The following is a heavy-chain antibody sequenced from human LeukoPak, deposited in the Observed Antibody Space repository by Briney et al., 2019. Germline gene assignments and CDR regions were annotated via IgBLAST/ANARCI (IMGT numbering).Heavy chain of an antibody. Sequence: SETLSLTCTVSGDSIRTYYWSWIRQPAGKGLEWIGRIFTSGGTNYNPSLKSRVTLSVDTSKNQFSLKLTSVTAADTAVYYCARTGTPREMYYFDYWGQGTLVTVSS. CDR3: ARTGTPREMYYFDY. CDR1: GDSIRTYY. V-gene: IGHV4-4*07. D-gene: IGHD1-7*01. J-gene: IGHJ4*02. CDR2: IFTSGGT.